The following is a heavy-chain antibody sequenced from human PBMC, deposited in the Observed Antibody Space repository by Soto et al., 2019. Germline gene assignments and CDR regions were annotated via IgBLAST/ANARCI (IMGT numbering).Heavy chain of an antibody. CDR2: IYFSGRT. CDR3: ARVPIDTYMIYWSDP. CDR1: GDSVSSGDYY. J-gene: IGHJ5*02. D-gene: IGHD3-16*01. Sequence: PSETLSLTCTVSGDSVSSGDYYWTWIRQPPGKGLEWVGHIYFSGRTNYIPSLESRVTISLDTSKNQFSLKLTSVTAADTAVYYCARVPIDTYMIYWSDPWGQGTLVNV. V-gene: IGHV4-61*08.